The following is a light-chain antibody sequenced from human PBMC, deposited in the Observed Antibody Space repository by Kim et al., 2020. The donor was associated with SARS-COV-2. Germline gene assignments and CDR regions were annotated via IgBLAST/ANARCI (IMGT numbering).Light chain of an antibody. CDR3: HQYNNWPLT. V-gene: IGKV3-15*01. J-gene: IGKJ4*01. CDR1: QSVSSN. CDR2: GAS. Sequence: SPGERATLSCRASQSVSSNLAWYQQKPGQAPRLLIYGASTRATGIPARFSGSGSGTQFTLTISSLQSEDFAVYYCHQYNNWPLTFGGGTKVEI.